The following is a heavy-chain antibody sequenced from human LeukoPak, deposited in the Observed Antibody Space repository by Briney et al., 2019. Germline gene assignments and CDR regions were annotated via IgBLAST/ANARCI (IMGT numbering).Heavy chain of an antibody. CDR2: VIPILGIA. J-gene: IGHJ4*02. CDR3: AGGELPLSG. V-gene: IGHV1-69*04. CDR1: GGTFSSYA. Sequence: SVKVSCKAPGGTFSSYAISWVRQAPGQGLEWMGRVIPILGIANYAQKFQGRVTITADKSTSTAYMELSSLRSEDTAVYYCAGGELPLSGWGQGTLVTVSS. D-gene: IGHD1-26*01.